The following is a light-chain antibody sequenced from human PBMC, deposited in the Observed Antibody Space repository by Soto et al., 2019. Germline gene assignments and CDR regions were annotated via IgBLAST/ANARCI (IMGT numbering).Light chain of an antibody. V-gene: IGKV3-15*01. CDR2: GAS. Sequence: EIGLTHALATLSRFQFDLATPSFRASQSVSSDLAWYQQRPGQAPRLLIYGASTRAIGIPARFSGSGSGTEFTLTISSLQSEDFAVYCCQQYNKWTPRFGQGSRLEIK. J-gene: IGKJ5*01. CDR1: QSVSSD. CDR3: QQYNKWTPR.